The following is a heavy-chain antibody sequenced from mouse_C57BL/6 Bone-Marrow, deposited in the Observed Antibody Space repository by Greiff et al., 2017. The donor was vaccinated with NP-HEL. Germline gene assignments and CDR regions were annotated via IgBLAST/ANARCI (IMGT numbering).Heavy chain of an antibody. CDR3: ARWGYYFDY. V-gene: IGHV1-63*01. CDR2: IYPGGGYT. Sequence: VQLQQSGAELVRPGTSVKMSCKASGYTFTNYWIGWAKQRPGHGLEWIGDIYPGGGYTNYNEKFKGKGTLTADKASSTAYMQFSSLTSEASAIYYCARWGYYFDYWGQGTTLTVSS. CDR1: GYTFTNYW. J-gene: IGHJ2*01.